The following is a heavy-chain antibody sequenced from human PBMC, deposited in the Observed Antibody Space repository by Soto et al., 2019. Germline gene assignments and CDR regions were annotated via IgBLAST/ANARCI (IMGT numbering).Heavy chain of an antibody. CDR2: IYTSGST. D-gene: IGHD2-8*01. J-gene: IGHJ3*02. V-gene: IGHV4-4*07. CDR1: GGSISSYY. Sequence: SETLSLTCTVSGGSISSYYWSWIRQPAGKGLEWIGRIYTSGSTNYNPSLKSRVTMSVDTSKNQFSLKLSSVTAADTAVYYCALYCTNGVCSHDAFDIWGQGTMVTVSS. CDR3: ALYCTNGVCSHDAFDI.